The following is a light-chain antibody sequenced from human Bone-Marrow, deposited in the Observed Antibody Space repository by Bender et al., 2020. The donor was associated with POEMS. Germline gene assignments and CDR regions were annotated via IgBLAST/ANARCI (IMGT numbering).Light chain of an antibody. CDR1: TSNIGSHA. CDR2: NNN. Sequence: QSVLTQPPSASGTPGQRVAISCSGSTSNIGSHAVSWYRQLPGAAPTLLIYNNNQRPSGVPARFSGSKSGSTASLTISGLQSDDEADYYCCSYAGPDNYVVFGGGTKVTVL. V-gene: IGLV1-44*01. J-gene: IGLJ2*01. CDR3: CSYAGPDNYVV.